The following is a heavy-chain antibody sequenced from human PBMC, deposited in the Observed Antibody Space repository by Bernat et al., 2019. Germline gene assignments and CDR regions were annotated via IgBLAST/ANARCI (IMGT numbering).Heavy chain of an antibody. CDR2: ISYDGSNK. D-gene: IGHD3-10*01. J-gene: IGHJ4*02. Sequence: QVQLVESGGGVVQPGRSLRPSCAASGFTFSSFAMPWVRQAPGKGLEWVAVISYDGSNKYYADSVKGRFTSSRDNSKNTLYLQMNSLRAEDTAVYYCVWFEDLWGQGTLVTVSS. V-gene: IGHV3-30-3*01. CDR1: GFTFSSFA. CDR3: VWFEDL.